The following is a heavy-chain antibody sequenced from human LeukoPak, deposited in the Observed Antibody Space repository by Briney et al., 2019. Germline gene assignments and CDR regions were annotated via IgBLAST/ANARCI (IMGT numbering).Heavy chain of an antibody. CDR1: GFTFSDYY. V-gene: IGHV3-11*01. CDR2: ISSSGSTI. CDR3: AKDIQQHNAFDI. D-gene: IGHD6-13*01. Sequence: GGSLRLSCAASGFTFSDYYMSWFRQAPGKGLEWVSYISSSGSTIYYADSVKGRFTISRDNAKNSLYLQMNSLRAEDTALYYCAKDIQQHNAFDIWGQGTMVTVSS. J-gene: IGHJ3*02.